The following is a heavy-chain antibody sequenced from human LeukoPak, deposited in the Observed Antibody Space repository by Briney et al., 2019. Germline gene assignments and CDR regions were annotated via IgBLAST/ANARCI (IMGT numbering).Heavy chain of an antibody. V-gene: IGHV3-30*02. CDR2: IRYDGSNK. Sequence: GGSLRLSCAASGFTFSSYGMHWVRQAPGKGLEWVAFIRYDGSNKYYADSVKGRFTISRDNSKNTLYLQMNSLRAEDTAVYYCEKAGEGRYFDWLLLDYWGQGALVTVSP. J-gene: IGHJ4*02. CDR1: GFTFSSYG. D-gene: IGHD3-9*01. CDR3: EKAGEGRYFDWLLLDY.